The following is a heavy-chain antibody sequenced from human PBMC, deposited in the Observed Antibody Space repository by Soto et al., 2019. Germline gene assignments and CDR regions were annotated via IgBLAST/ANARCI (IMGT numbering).Heavy chain of an antibody. V-gene: IGHV4-34*01. J-gene: IGHJ6*02. CDR2: INHSGST. D-gene: IGHD3-22*01. CDR3: ARLPYYYDSSGPYYYYYRMDV. Sequence: PSETLSLTCAVYGGSFGGYYWSWIRQPPGKGLEWIGEINHSGSTNYNPSLKSRVTISVDTSKNQFSLKLSSVTAADTAVYYCARLPYYYDSSGPYYYYYRMDVWGQGTKVTVYS. CDR1: GGSFGGYY.